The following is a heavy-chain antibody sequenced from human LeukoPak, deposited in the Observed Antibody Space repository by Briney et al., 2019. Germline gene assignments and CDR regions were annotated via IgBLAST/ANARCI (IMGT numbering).Heavy chain of an antibody. CDR1: GFTFSSYW. CDR2: ITSDGSAT. J-gene: IGHJ2*01. Sequence: GGSLRLSCAVSGFTFSSYWMHWVRQSPGKGLAWVSRITSDGSATDYADSVKGRFTVSRDNAKNTLFLHMDSLRVEDTAVYYCARDASPGYFDLWGRGTLVTVSS. V-gene: IGHV3-74*01. CDR3: ARDASPGYFDL.